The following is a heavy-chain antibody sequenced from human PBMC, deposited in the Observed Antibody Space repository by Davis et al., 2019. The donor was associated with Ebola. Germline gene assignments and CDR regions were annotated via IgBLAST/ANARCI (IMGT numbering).Heavy chain of an antibody. J-gene: IGHJ4*02. CDR3: ARANWNDRGPFDY. V-gene: IGHV1-2*02. CDR2: INPNSGGT. D-gene: IGHD1-1*01. CDR1: GYTFTGYY. Sequence: ASVKVSCKASGYTFTGYYMHWVRQAPGQGLEWMGWINPNSGGTNYAQKFQGRVTMTRDTSISTVYMELSRLKPDDTAVYYCARANWNDRGPFDYWGQGTLVTVSS.